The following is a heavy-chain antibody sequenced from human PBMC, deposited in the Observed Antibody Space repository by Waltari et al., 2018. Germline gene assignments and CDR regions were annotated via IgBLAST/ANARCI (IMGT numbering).Heavy chain of an antibody. J-gene: IGHJ4*02. Sequence: EVQLVESGGDLVQPGGSLRLSCAVSGFNFQTFEMNWVRQAPGRGLEWISYISNSGSKTKYADSVRGRFTVSRDNAKSSLYLEMNSLRAEDTAIYYCAREYYGLLAGYYLDFWGQGTLVTVSS. CDR3: AREYYGLLAGYYLDF. D-gene: IGHD3-9*01. CDR2: ISNSGSKT. V-gene: IGHV3-48*03. CDR1: GFNFQTFE.